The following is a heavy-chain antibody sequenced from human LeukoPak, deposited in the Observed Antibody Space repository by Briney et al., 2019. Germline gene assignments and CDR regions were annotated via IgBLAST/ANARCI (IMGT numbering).Heavy chain of an antibody. Sequence: GRSLRLSRAASGFTFDDYAMHWVRQTPGKGLEWVSYISWNGDGIDYADSVKGRFTISRDNAKNSLYLQMNSLRPEDTALYYCVKGTPLGYWGQGTLVTVSS. CDR1: GFTFDDYA. CDR3: VKGTPLGY. V-gene: IGHV3-9*01. CDR2: ISWNGDGI. D-gene: IGHD3-16*01. J-gene: IGHJ4*02.